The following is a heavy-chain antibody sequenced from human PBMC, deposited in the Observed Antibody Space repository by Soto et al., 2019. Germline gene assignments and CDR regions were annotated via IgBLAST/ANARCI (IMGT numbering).Heavy chain of an antibody. CDR3: AITYSSSWSPFDY. Sequence: QVQLQQWGAGLLKPSETLSLTCAVYGGSFSGYYWSWIRQPPGKGLEWIGEINQSGGTNYNPSLRGRVTIPVDTSKNQFSLKLSSVTAADTAVYYCAITYSSSWSPFDYWGQGTLVTVSS. V-gene: IGHV4-34*01. CDR2: INQSGGT. CDR1: GGSFSGYY. D-gene: IGHD6-13*01. J-gene: IGHJ4*02.